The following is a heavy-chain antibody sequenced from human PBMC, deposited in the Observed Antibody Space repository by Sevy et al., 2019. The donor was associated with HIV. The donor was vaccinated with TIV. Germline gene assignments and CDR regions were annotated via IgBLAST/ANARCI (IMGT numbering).Heavy chain of an antibody. V-gene: IGHV3-23*01. CDR3: AKDSASMIVVVIDY. CDR1: GFTFSSYA. Sequence: GGSLRLSCAASGFTFSSYAMSWVRQAPGKGLEWVSGISGSGGSTYYADSVKGRFTVSRDNSKNTLYLKMNSLRDEDTAVYYCAKDSASMIVVVIDYWGQGTLVTVSS. D-gene: IGHD3-22*01. CDR2: ISGSGGST. J-gene: IGHJ4*02.